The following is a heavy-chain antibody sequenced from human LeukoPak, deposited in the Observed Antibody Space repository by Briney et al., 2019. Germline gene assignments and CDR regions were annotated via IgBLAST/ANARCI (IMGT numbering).Heavy chain of an antibody. CDR1: GYTFTSYY. Sequence: ASVTVSCKASGYTFTSYYMHWVRQAPGQGLEWMGIINPSGGSTSYAQKFQGRVTMTRDTSTSTVYMELSSLRSEDTAVYYCARARAAWVDFDYWGQGTLVTVSS. V-gene: IGHV1-46*01. CDR3: ARARAAWVDFDY. CDR2: INPSGGST. D-gene: IGHD2-15*01. J-gene: IGHJ4*02.